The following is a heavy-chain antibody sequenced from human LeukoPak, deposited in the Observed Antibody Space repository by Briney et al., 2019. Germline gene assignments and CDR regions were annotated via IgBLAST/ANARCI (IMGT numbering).Heavy chain of an antibody. CDR1: GGSFSGYY. J-gene: IGHJ4*02. CDR3: ARIPMVRGADFDY. V-gene: IGHV4-34*01. Sequence: SETLSLTCAVYGGSFSGYYWSWIRQPPGKGLEWIGEINHSGSTNYNPSLKSRVTISVDTSKNQFSLKLSSVTAADTAVYYCARIPMVRGADFDYWGLGTLVTVSS. D-gene: IGHD3-10*01. CDR2: INHSGST.